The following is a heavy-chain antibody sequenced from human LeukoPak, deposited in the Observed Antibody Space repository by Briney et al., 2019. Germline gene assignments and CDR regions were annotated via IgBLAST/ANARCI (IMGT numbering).Heavy chain of an antibody. CDR2: ISSSSSYI. CDR3: ARDRDPPYYDFWSGYSP. J-gene: IGHJ5*02. Sequence: PGGSLRLSCAASGFTFSSYSMNWVRQAPGKGLEWVSSISSSSSYIYYADSVKGRFTISRDNAKNSLYLQMNSLRAEDTAVYYCARDRDPPYYDFWSGYSPWGQGTLVTVSS. V-gene: IGHV3-21*01. D-gene: IGHD3-3*01. CDR1: GFTFSSYS.